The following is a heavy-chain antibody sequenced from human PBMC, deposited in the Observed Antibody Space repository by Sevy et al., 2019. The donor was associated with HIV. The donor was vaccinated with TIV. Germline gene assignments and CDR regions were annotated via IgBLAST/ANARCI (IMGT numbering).Heavy chain of an antibody. Sequence: GGSLRLSCAASGFTFSKYSMSWVRQPPGKGLEWVSTLAFGCGEVNYADSVKGRFTITRDNSKSSVYLQMNNLRPEDTAVYYCAREGCTKPHDYWGQGTLVTVSS. CDR2: LAFGCGEV. CDR3: AREGCTKPHDY. V-gene: IGHV3-23*01. D-gene: IGHD2-8*01. CDR1: GFTFSKYS. J-gene: IGHJ4*02.